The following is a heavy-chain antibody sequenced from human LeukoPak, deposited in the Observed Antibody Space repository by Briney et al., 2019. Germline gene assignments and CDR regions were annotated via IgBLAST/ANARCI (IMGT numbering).Heavy chain of an antibody. CDR1: GFTFSSYS. CDR3: ASPPSVDSSSQYYFEY. J-gene: IGHJ4*02. V-gene: IGHV3-21*01. CDR2: ISSSSRYI. Sequence: AGGSLRLSCAASGFTFSSYSIYWVRQAPGKGLEWVSSISSSSRYINYADSVKGRFTISRDNAKNSLFLQMNSLRAEDTAVYYCASPPSVDSSSQYYFEYWGQGTLVSVS. D-gene: IGHD6-6*01.